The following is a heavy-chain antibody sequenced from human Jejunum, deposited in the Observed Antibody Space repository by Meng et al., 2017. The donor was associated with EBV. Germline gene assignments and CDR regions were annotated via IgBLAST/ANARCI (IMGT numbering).Heavy chain of an antibody. CDR3: ARDSSLHCYGGSCYLDY. CDR1: GYNFIGYY. Sequence: QGQRVQSGAGVKKPGASVKVSCQASGYNFIGYYIPWVRQAPGQGLEWMGRINLNSGGTDSAQRFQGRVTMTRDTSTSTAYMELSRLGSGDTAVYYCARDSSLHCYGGSCYLDYWGQGTLVTVSS. V-gene: IGHV1-2*06. CDR2: INLNSGGT. D-gene: IGHD2-15*01. J-gene: IGHJ4*02.